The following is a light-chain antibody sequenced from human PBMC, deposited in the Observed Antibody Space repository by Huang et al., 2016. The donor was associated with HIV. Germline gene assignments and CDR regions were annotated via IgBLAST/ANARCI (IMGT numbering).Light chain of an antibody. Sequence: EIVLTLSPATLSLSPGERATLSCRASQSVSRNLGWYQQKFGQAPRLFIYNASTRATGIPARFSGSGCGTNFTLTISSREPEDCAVYYCQQRDTFGPGTRLEIK. V-gene: IGKV3-11*01. CDR2: NAS. CDR1: QSVSRN. J-gene: IGKJ5*01. CDR3: QQRDT.